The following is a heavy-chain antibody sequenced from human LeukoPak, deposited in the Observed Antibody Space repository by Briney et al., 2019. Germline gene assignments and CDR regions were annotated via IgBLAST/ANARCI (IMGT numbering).Heavy chain of an antibody. V-gene: IGHV4-39*07. Sequence: SETLSLTCTVSGGSISSRSYYWGWIRQPPGKGLEWIGTIYYSGSTYYNPSLKSRVTISVDTSKNQFSLKVRSVTAADTAVYYCARERDFYDSSGSPSYWGQGTLVIVSS. CDR3: ARERDFYDSSGSPSY. CDR1: GGSISSRSYY. D-gene: IGHD3-22*01. J-gene: IGHJ4*02. CDR2: IYYSGST.